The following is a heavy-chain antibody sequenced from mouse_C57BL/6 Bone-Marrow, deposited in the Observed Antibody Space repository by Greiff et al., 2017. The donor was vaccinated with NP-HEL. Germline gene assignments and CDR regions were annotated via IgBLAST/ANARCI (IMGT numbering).Heavy chain of an antibody. J-gene: IGHJ2*01. D-gene: IGHD1-1*01. CDR2: IWSGGST. CDR1: GFSLTSYG. Sequence: QVHVQQSGPGLVQPSPSLSITCTVSGFSLTSYGVHWVRQSQGKGLEWLGVIWSGGSTAYNAAFLSSLSISKDNSRSQVFFEMNSLQADDTAIYYCARKYPADDYYGDFDYWGQGTTLTVSS. CDR3: ARKYPADDYYGDFDY. V-gene: IGHV2-2*01.